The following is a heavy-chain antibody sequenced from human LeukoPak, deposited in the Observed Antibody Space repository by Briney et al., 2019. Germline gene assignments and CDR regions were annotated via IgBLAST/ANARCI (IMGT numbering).Heavy chain of an antibody. CDR1: GFIFSDYT. V-gene: IGHV3-30*02. CDR3: ARGVTSWPQGPYHFDY. Sequence: GGSLRLSCAVSGFIFSDYTMNWVRHAPGKRLEWVASIESNGNAKYSSDSLKDRFTISRDNSKNTLYLQLNTVRPEDTAVFYCARGVTSWPQGPYHFDYWGQGILITVSS. J-gene: IGHJ4*02. CDR2: IESNGNAK. D-gene: IGHD2-2*01.